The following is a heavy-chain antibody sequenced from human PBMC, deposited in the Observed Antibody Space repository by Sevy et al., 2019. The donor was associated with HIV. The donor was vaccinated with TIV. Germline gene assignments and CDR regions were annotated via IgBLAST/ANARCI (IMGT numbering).Heavy chain of an antibody. V-gene: IGHV4-59*01. J-gene: IGHJ6*02. Sequence: SETLSLTCTVSGGSISSYYWSWIRQPPGKGLEWFGYIYYTGSTNYNPSPKSRVTISVDTSKNQFSLKLSSVTAADTAVYYCARELISGRYYGMDVWGQGTTVTVSS. D-gene: IGHD6-19*01. CDR1: GGSISSYY. CDR3: ARELISGRYYGMDV. CDR2: IYYTGST.